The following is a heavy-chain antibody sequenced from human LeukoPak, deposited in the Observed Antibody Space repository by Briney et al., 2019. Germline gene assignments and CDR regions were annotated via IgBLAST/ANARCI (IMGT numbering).Heavy chain of an antibody. CDR1: GGSISSFY. CDR2: TSYSGNT. D-gene: IGHD5-18*01. V-gene: IGHV4-59*12. CDR3: ARDASGYSYGSYYFDY. J-gene: IGHJ4*02. Sequence: PSETLSLTCSVSGGSISSFYCSWIRQPPGKGLEWIGYTSYSGNTNYNPSLKSRVTISVDTSKNQFSLKLSSVTAADTAVYYCARDASGYSYGSYYFDYWGQGTLVTVSS.